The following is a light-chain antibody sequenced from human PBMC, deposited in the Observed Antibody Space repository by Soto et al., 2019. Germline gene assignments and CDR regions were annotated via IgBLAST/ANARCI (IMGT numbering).Light chain of an antibody. CDR1: QSVSSSY. Sequence: EVVLTQSPGTLSLSPGERATLSCRASQSVSSSYLAWYQQKPGQAPRLLIYDASNRATGIPARFSGSGSGTDFTLTISSLEPEDFAVYYCQQRSNWPPPITFGQGTRLEIK. CDR3: QQRSNWPPPIT. V-gene: IGKV3D-20*02. J-gene: IGKJ5*01. CDR2: DAS.